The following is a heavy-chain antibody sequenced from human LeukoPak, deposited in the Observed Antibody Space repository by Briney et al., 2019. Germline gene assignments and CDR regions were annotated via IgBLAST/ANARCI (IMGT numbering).Heavy chain of an antibody. J-gene: IGHJ4*02. CDR3: ARIGSLGIAAAGSDLDY. Sequence: ASVKVSCKAPGYTFTGYYMHWVRQAPGQGLEWMGWINPNSGGTNYAQKFQGRVTMTRDTSISTAYMELSRLRSDDTAVYYCARIGSLGIAAAGSDLDYWGQGTLVTVSS. V-gene: IGHV1-2*02. CDR2: INPNSGGT. D-gene: IGHD6-13*01. CDR1: GYTFTGYY.